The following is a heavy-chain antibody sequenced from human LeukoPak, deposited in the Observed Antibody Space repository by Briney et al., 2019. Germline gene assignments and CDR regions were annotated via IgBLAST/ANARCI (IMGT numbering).Heavy chain of an antibody. CDR3: ARIGPYYDFWSGYYSSGYYFDY. D-gene: IGHD3-3*01. J-gene: IGHJ4*02. V-gene: IGHV1-18*01. Sequence: ASVKVSCKASGYTFTSYGISWVRQAPGQGLEWMGWISAYNGNTNYAQKLQGRVTMTTDTSTSTAYMELRSLRSDDTAVYYCARIGPYYDFWSGYYSSGYYFDYWGQGTLVTVSS. CDR1: GYTFTSYG. CDR2: ISAYNGNT.